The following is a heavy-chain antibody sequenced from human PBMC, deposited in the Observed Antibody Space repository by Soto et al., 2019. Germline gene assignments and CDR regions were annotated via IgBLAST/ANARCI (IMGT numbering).Heavy chain of an antibody. CDR3: TVDIVVVPASFDY. CDR1: GFTFGDYA. V-gene: IGHV3-49*03. Sequence: VQLVESGGGLVQPGRSLRLSCTASGFTFGDYAMSWFRQAPGKGLEWVGFIRSKAYGGTTEYAASVKGRFTISRDDSKSIAYLQMNSLKTEDTAVYYCTVDIVVVPASFDYWGQGTLVTVSS. J-gene: IGHJ4*02. D-gene: IGHD2-2*03. CDR2: IRSKAYGGTT.